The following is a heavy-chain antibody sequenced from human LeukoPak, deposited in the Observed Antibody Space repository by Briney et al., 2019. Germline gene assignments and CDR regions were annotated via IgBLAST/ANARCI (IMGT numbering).Heavy chain of an antibody. Sequence: GSLRLSCAASGFDFSEHEMDWVRQAPGRGHEWLARIRNKNHGYTTEYAASVKGRFTISRDDSTNSLRLQMNSLNTDDTAVYYCVRPSQGYFQNWGPGTLVTVSS. CDR1: GFDFSEHE. V-gene: IGHV3-72*01. CDR3: VRPSQGYFQN. CDR2: IRNKNHGYTT. J-gene: IGHJ1*01.